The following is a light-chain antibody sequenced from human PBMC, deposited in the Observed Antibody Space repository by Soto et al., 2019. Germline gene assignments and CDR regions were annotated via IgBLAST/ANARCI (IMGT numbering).Light chain of an antibody. Sequence: QSALTQPASVSGSPGQSITISCTGTSSDVGGYNYVSWYQQHAGKAPKLMIYEVSNRPSGVSNRFSGSKSGNTASLTISGLQAEDEADYYCSSYTSSSTVVFGGVTKLTVL. CDR2: EVS. J-gene: IGLJ2*01. V-gene: IGLV2-14*01. CDR1: SSDVGGYNY. CDR3: SSYTSSSTVV.